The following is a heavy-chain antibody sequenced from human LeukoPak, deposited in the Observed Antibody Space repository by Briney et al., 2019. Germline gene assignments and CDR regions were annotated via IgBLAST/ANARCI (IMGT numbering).Heavy chain of an antibody. CDR1: GFTFSSYW. CDR2: IKQDGSEK. Sequence: PGGSLRLSCAASGFTFSSYWMSWVRQAPGKGLEWVANIKQDGSEKYYVDSVKGRFTISRDNAKNSLYLQMNSLRADDTAVYYCARVAPYSITFGHSYYYMDVWGKGTTVSVSS. D-gene: IGHD1-26*01. V-gene: IGHV3-7*01. J-gene: IGHJ6*03. CDR3: ARVAPYSITFGHSYYYMDV.